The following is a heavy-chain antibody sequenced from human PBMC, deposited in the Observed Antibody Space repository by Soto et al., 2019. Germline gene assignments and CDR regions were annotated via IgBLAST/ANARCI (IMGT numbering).Heavy chain of an antibody. D-gene: IGHD6-13*01. J-gene: IGHJ4*02. CDR3: ARGLIVAGGRDYFDY. CDR2: ISPGGDTT. V-gene: IGHV3-48*03. Sequence: EVQLVESGGGFVQPGGSLRLSCAASGFTFGSYEMNWVRQAPGKGLEWVAYISPGGDTTYYADSVKGRFTISRDNAKKSLYLQMNSLRAEDTAVYYCARGLIVAGGRDYFDYWGQGTLVTVSS. CDR1: GFTFGSYE.